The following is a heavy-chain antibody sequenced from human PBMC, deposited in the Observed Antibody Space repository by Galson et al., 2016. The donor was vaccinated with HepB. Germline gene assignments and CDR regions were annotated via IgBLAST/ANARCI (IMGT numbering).Heavy chain of an antibody. J-gene: IGHJ6*04. V-gene: IGHV4-31*03. CDR3: ARDNAGTVYSMDV. D-gene: IGHD2-15*01. Sequence: LTCTVSDGSIRSSSFSWGWIRQHPGKGLEWLGYIYYNEFAYYNPSLKSWITISFDTSRTLFSLNLTSVTAADTAVYYCARDNAGTVYSMDVWGKGTAVTVSS. CDR1: DGSIRSSSFS. CDR2: IYYNEFA.